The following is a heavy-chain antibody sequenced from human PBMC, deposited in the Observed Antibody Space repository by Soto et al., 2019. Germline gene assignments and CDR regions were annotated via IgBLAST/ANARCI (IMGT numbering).Heavy chain of an antibody. J-gene: IGHJ6*02. CDR3: ARMRGYEVRGVNPPGVYYYYYGMDV. D-gene: IGHD3-10*01. CDR1: GFTFSSYA. Sequence: EVQLLESGGGLVQPGGSLRLSCAASGFTFSSYAMSWVRQAPGKGLEWVSAISGSGGSTYYADSVKGRFTISRDNSKNTLDXXMXSXRAEDTAVYYCARMRGYEVRGVNPPGVYYYYYGMDVWGQGTTVTVSS. CDR2: ISGSGGST. V-gene: IGHV3-23*01.